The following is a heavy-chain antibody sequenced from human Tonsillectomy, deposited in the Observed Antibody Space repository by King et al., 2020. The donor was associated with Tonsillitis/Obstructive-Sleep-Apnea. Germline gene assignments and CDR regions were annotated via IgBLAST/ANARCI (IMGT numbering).Heavy chain of an antibody. V-gene: IGHV3-49*04. CDR2: IRSKAYGGTT. Sequence: VQLVESGGGLVQPGRSLRLSCAASGFTFGDYIMNWVRQAPGKGLEWVGFIRSKAYGGTTEYAASVKGRFTISRDDSKRIAYLQMNSLKTEDTAVYYCTRDLGCWIDYWGQGTLVTVSS. D-gene: IGHD2-8*01. J-gene: IGHJ4*02. CDR3: TRDLGCWIDY. CDR1: GFTFGDYI.